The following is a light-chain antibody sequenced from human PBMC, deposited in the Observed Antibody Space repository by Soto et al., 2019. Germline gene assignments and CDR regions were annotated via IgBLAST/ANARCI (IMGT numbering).Light chain of an antibody. V-gene: IGLV2-14*01. J-gene: IGLJ2*01. CDR1: RSDVGGYNY. Sequence: QSALTQPASVSGSPGQSITISCTGTRSDVGGYNYVSWYQQHPGKALKLMIYDVSNRPSGVSNRFSGSKSGNTASLTISGLQAEDEADYYCSSYTSSTTLVVFGGGTKLTVL. CDR3: SSYTSSTTLVV. CDR2: DVS.